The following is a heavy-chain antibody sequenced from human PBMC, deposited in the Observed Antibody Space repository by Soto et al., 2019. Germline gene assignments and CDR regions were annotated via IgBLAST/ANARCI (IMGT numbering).Heavy chain of an antibody. Sequence: SLTLSLTCTVSGGSISSGDYYWSWIRQPPGKGLEWIGYIYDSGSTCYLPSLKSRVTIVVVTSMTQFSLMLSSVAAAVTALNYRARGGVVVPAARIIKTPGMVVVCQETSVTAS. V-gene: IGHV4-30-4*01. CDR3: ARGGVVVPAARIIKTPGMVV. J-gene: IGHJ6*02. CDR1: GGSISSGDYY. D-gene: IGHD2-2*01. CDR2: IYDSGST.